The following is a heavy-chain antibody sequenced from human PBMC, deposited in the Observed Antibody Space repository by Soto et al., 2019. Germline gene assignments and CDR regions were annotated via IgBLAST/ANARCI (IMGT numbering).Heavy chain of an antibody. Sequence: QVHLQESGPGLVKPSGTLSLICTVSGNSMFNYYWSWIRQPAGKGLEWIGRVYTGGTAIYNPSLKRRVTMSVDMSKNQFTLNVNSVTAADTAGYYCAKGGCVDGDYMHHVMDVWGQGATVIVS. CDR2: VYTGGTA. CDR3: AKGGCVDGDYMHHVMDV. V-gene: IGHV4-4*07. D-gene: IGHD4-17*01. J-gene: IGHJ6*02. CDR1: GNSMFNYY.